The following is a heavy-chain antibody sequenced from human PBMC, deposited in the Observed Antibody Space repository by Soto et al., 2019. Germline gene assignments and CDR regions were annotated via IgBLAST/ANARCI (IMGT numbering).Heavy chain of an antibody. CDR1: GFTFSSYG. J-gene: IGHJ4*02. CDR2: IWYDGSNK. Sequence: QVQLVESGGGVVQPGRSLRLSCAASGFTFSSYGMHWVRQAPGKGLEWVAVIWYDGSNKYYADSVKGRFTISRDNSKNTLYLQMNSRRAEDTAVYYCARESPYPSYCSSTSCYGDYFDYWGQGTLGTVSS. D-gene: IGHD2-2*01. V-gene: IGHV3-33*01. CDR3: ARESPYPSYCSSTSCYGDYFDY.